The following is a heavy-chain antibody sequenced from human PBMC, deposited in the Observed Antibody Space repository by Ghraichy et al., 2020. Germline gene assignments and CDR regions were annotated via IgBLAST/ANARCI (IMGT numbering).Heavy chain of an antibody. V-gene: IGHV4-39*01. J-gene: IGHJ4*02. CDR3: ARLREYYYDSSNYYYFDY. CDR1: GGSIDSTSYY. D-gene: IGHD3-22*01. Sequence: SETLSLTCTVSGGSIDSTSYYWGWIRQPPGKGLEWIGSIYFSGNTYYNPSLKSRVTISVDTSKNQFSLKLNSVTAADTAVYYCARLREYYYDSSNYYYFDYWGQGTLVTVSS. CDR2: IYFSGNT.